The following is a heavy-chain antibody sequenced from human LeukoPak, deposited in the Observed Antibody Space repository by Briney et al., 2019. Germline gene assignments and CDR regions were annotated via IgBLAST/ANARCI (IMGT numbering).Heavy chain of an antibody. V-gene: IGHV1-24*01. D-gene: IGHD6-13*01. Sequence: ASVKVSCKVSGYTLTELSMHWVRQAPGKGLEWMGGFDPEDGETIYAQKFQGRVTMTEDTSTDTAYMELSGLRSEDTAVYYCASAYSSSWSFDYWGQGTLVTVSS. CDR3: ASAYSSSWSFDY. J-gene: IGHJ4*02. CDR2: FDPEDGET. CDR1: GYTLTELS.